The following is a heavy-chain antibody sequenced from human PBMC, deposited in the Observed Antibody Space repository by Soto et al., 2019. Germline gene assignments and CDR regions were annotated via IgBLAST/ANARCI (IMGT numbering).Heavy chain of an antibody. Sequence: QVQLQESGPGLVKPSQTLSLTCTVSGGSISGGVYYWSWIRQPPGKGLEWIGYIFDSGSTYYNPSLKCRVTISVDTSKSQFSLRLSSVTAADTAVYYCAREIIPLTTDWYFDLWGRGTLVTVSS. D-gene: IGHD4-17*01. J-gene: IGHJ2*01. CDR2: IFDSGST. V-gene: IGHV4-30-4*01. CDR3: AREIIPLTTDWYFDL. CDR1: GGSISGGVYY.